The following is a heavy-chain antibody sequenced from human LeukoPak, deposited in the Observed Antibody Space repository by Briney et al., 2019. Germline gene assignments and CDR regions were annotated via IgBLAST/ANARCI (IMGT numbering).Heavy chain of an antibody. CDR3: ARDYAVGESFDI. J-gene: IGHJ3*02. V-gene: IGHV3-74*01. CDR2: ITSDGGST. D-gene: IGHD3-16*01. Sequence: GGSLRLSCAGSGFTFNSYWMHWVRQAPGQRLVWVSRITSDGGSTSYADSVKGRFTISRDNARNTLYLQMNSLRDEDTAVYYCARDYAVGESFDIWGQGTMVTVSS. CDR1: GFTFNSYW.